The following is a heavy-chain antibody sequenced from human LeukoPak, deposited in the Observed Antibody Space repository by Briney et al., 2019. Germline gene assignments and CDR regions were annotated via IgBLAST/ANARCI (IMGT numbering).Heavy chain of an antibody. CDR2: IYYSGST. V-gene: IGHV4-39*07. D-gene: IGHD3-10*02. CDR1: GGSISSSSYY. Sequence: PSETLSLTCTVSGGSISSSSYYWGWIRQPPGKGLEWIGSIYYSGSTYYNPFLKSRVTISVDTSKNQFSLKLSSVTAADTAVYYCVFGATTDGWFDPWGQGTLVTVSS. J-gene: IGHJ5*02. CDR3: VFGATTDGWFDP.